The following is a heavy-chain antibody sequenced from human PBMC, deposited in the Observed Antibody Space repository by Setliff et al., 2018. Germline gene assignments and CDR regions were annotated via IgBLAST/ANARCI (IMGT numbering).Heavy chain of an antibody. V-gene: IGHV4-39*07. CDR3: ARTGTGYYYGEFQR. CDR2: INDRGST. J-gene: IGHJ1*01. Sequence: SETLSLTCTVSDVSISSSSFYWAWIRQAPGRGLEWIGEINDRGSTHYNPSLKSRVSISLDTSKSQFSLRLSSLTAADTALYYCARTGTGYYYGEFQRWGQGTLVTVSS. D-gene: IGHD3-22*01. CDR1: DVSISSSSFY.